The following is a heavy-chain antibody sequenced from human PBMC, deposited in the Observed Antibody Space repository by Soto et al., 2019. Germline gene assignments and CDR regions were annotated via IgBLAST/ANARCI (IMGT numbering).Heavy chain of an antibody. J-gene: IGHJ4*02. Sequence: SETLSLTCTVSGCSISSYYWSWIRQPPGKGLEWTGYIYYSGSTNYNPSLKSRVTISVDTSKNQFSLKLSSVTAADTAVYYCARQYGGSYADYWGQGTLVTVSS. CDR2: IYYSGST. CDR1: GCSISSYY. D-gene: IGHD1-26*01. CDR3: ARQYGGSYADY. V-gene: IGHV4-59*08.